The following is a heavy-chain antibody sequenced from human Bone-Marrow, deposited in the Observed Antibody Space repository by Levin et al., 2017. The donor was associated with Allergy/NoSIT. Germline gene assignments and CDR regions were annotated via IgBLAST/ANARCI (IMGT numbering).Heavy chain of an antibody. D-gene: IGHD2-2*01. V-gene: IGHV3-53*01. CDR3: ARNPGAVPTTS. Sequence: GESLKISCAASGFTVNNNYMIWVRQAPGKGLEWVSQIYSDGTTHFADSVQGRFAISRDSSKNTMYLQMNSLRPEDTAMYYCARNPGAVPTTSWGRGTMVTVSS. CDR1: GFTVNNNY. J-gene: IGHJ3*01. CDR2: IYSDGTT.